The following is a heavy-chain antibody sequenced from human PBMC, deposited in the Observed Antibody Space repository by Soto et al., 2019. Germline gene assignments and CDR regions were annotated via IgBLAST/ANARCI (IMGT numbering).Heavy chain of an antibody. CDR1: CGSFSRFY. CDR2: INHNGNS. V-gene: IGHV4-34*01. D-gene: IGHD3-22*01. CDR3: AVPHYDSSGYLHY. Sequence: PSETLSLTCTVSCGSFSRFYWTWVRQAPGKGLEWLAEINHNGNSNYNPSLQSRLTISVDTSKNQFSLRLSSVTAADTAVYYCAVPHYDSSGYLHYWGQGTLVTVSS. J-gene: IGHJ4*02.